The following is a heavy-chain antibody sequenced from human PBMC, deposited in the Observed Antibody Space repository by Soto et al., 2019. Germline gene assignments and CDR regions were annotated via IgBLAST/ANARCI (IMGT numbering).Heavy chain of an antibody. J-gene: IGHJ5*02. CDR3: ARPLHIGYCSGGRCSGGFDH. V-gene: IGHV4-31*03. CDR1: GGSISSGGYY. CDR2: IYYSGST. Sequence: SETLSLTCTVSGGSISSGGYYWSWIRQHPGKGLEWIGYIYYSGSTYYNPSLKSRVTISVDTSKNQFSLKLSSVTAADTAVYYCARPLHIGYCSGGRCSGGFDHWGQGTLVTVS. D-gene: IGHD2-15*01.